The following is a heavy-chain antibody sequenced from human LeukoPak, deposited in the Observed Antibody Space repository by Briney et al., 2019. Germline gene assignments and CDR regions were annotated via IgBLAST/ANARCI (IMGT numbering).Heavy chain of an antibody. D-gene: IGHD3-9*01. CDR2: ISFNGDIK. CDR3: AKDGLLRYFDWLLPHGAFDI. Sequence: PGRSLTLSCAASGFTFSSSAVHWVRQAPGKGLEWIAFISFNGDIKYYADSVTGRFSISRDNSKNMVYLQMNSLRAEDTAVYYCAKDGLLRYFDWLLPHGAFDIWGQGTMVTVSS. V-gene: IGHV3-30-3*01. CDR1: GFTFSSSA. J-gene: IGHJ3*02.